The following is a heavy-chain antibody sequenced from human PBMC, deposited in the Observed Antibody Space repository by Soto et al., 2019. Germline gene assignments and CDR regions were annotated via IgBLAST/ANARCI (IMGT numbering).Heavy chain of an antibody. V-gene: IGHV4-28*01. CDR2: IYYSGTT. D-gene: IGHD3-10*01. Sequence: QVQLQESGPGLVKPSDTLSLTCAVSGYSISSSNWWGWIRQPPGKGLEWIGYIYYSGTTYYNPSLNSRVTVSVDTSKNQFSLKLTSVTAVDTAVYYCARRECQGPIDSWGQGSLVTVSS. CDR1: GYSISSSNW. J-gene: IGHJ4*02. CDR3: ARRECQGPIDS.